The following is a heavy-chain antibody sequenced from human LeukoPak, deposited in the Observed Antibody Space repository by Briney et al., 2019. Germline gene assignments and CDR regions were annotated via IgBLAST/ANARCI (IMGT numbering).Heavy chain of an antibody. Sequence: GGSLRLSCAASGFSFSSYSMNWVRQAPGKGLEWVSSISSSSSYIYYVDSVKGRFTISRDNAKNSLYLQMNSLRAEDTAVYYCARGGSYLSAFDIWGQGTMVTVSS. D-gene: IGHD1-26*01. V-gene: IGHV3-21*01. CDR3: ARGGSYLSAFDI. CDR2: ISSSSSYI. CDR1: GFSFSSYS. J-gene: IGHJ3*02.